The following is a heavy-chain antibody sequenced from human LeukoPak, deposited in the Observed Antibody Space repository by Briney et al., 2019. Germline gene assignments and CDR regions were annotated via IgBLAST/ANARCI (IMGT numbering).Heavy chain of an antibody. CDR2: IYSGGST. CDR1: GFTVSSNY. CDR3: ARAADRSSWYGMDV. Sequence: GGSLRLSCAASGFTVSSNYMSWVRQAPGKGLEWVSVIYSGGSTYYADSVKGRFTISRDNSKNTLYLQMNSLRAEGTAVYYCARAADRSSWYGMDVWGQGTTVTVSS. J-gene: IGHJ6*02. V-gene: IGHV3-53*01. D-gene: IGHD6-13*01.